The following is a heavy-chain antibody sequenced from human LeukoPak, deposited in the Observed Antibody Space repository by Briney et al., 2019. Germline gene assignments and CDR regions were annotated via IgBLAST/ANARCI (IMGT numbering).Heavy chain of an antibody. J-gene: IGHJ5*02. D-gene: IGHD3-10*01. CDR3: ARGVSSGT. V-gene: IGHV4-59*01. CDR1: GGSISSYY. Sequence: SETLSLTCTVSGGSISSYYCSWIRQPPGKGLEWIGYIHYSGSTSYSPSLRSRVTISLDTSKNQFSLKLNSVTAADTAVYYCARGVSSGTWGRGTLVTVSS. CDR2: IHYSGST.